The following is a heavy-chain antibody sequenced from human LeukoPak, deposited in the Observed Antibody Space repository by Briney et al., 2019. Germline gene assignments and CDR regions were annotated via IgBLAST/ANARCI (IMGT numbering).Heavy chain of an antibody. J-gene: IGHJ4*02. CDR1: GDSISTSNSY. CDR3: ARVVPVYCSGGSCYRAFDY. V-gene: IGHV4-39*07. Sequence: SETLSLTCTVSGDSISTSNSYWGWIRQPPGKGLEWIGSIYYSGNTYYNASLKSRVTISVDTSKNQFSLKLSSVTAADTAVYYCARVVPVYCSGGSCYRAFDYWGQGTLVTVSS. CDR2: IYYSGNT. D-gene: IGHD2-15*01.